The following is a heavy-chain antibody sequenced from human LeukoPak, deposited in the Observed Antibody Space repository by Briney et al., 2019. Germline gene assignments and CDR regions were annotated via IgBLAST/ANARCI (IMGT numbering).Heavy chain of an antibody. D-gene: IGHD6-13*01. V-gene: IGHV3-23*01. CDR2: ISGSGGST. Sequence: GGSLRLSCAASGFTFSSYAMSWVRQAPGKGLEWVSAISGSGGSTYYADSVKGRFTISRDNSKNTLYLQMNSLRAEDTAVYYCARDRSSSWYPYDYWGQGTLVTVSS. J-gene: IGHJ4*02. CDR1: GFTFSSYA. CDR3: ARDRSSSWYPYDY.